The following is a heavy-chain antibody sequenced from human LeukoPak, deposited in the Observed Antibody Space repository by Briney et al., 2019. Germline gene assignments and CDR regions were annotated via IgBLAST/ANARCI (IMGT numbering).Heavy chain of an antibody. Sequence: SETLSLTCAVYGGSFSGYYWSWIRQPPGKGLEWIGEINHSGSTNYNPSLKSRVTISVDTSKNQFSLKLSSVTAADTAVYYCARVTTEKQLVPRSYWYFDLWGRGTLVTVSS. CDR2: INHSGST. CDR3: ARVTTEKQLVPRSYWYFDL. J-gene: IGHJ2*01. D-gene: IGHD6-13*01. V-gene: IGHV4-34*01. CDR1: GGSFSGYY.